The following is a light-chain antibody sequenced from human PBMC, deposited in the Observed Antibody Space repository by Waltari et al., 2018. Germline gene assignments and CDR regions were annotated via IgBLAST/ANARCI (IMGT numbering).Light chain of an antibody. V-gene: IGLV2-14*03. CDR3: SSYTSSDSLI. CDR1: SSDAGGYNY. Sequence: QSALTQPASVSGSPGQALTISCTRTSSDAGGYNYVSWYQQHPGKAPTLMIYGVSNRPSGVSDRFSGSKSGNTASLSISGLQADDEADYYCSSYTSSDSLIFGGGTKLSVL. J-gene: IGLJ2*01. CDR2: GVS.